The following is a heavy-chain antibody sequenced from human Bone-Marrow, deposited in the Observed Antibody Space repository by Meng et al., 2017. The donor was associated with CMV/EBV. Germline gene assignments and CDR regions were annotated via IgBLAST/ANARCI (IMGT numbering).Heavy chain of an antibody. V-gene: IGHV1-46*01. J-gene: IGHJ4*02. CDR1: GYTFTKFY. CDR2: INPDSGST. Sequence: ASAKVFCKASGYTFTKFYIYWVRQAPGLGPEWMGIINPDSGSTSHAQKFQGRVTMTRDTSTTTAYMELSSLTSEDTAMYYCARAVPTGMRGEGPDYWGPGTLVTVSS. D-gene: IGHD1-1*01. CDR3: ARAVPTGMRGEGPDY.